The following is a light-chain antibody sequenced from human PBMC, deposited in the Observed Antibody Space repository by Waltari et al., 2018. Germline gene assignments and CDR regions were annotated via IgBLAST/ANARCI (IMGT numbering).Light chain of an antibody. J-gene: IGKJ1*01. CDR2: GAS. V-gene: IGKV3-15*01. CDR1: RSVSSN. Sequence: EIVLTQSPATLSVSPGDRATLSCRASRSVSSNLAWYQQNPGQAPRLLIYGASTRATGIPARFRGSGCGTDVTLTISSLQSEDFAVYYCQQYNIWPPWTFGQGTKVEIK. CDR3: QQYNIWPPWT.